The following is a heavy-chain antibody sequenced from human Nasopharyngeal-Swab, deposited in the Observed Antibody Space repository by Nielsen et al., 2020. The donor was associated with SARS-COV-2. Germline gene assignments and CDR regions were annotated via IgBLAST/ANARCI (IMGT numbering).Heavy chain of an antibody. D-gene: IGHD4-17*01. CDR2: ISGSGGST. CDR3: AKYYGDYPYYYYYMDV. V-gene: IGHV3-23*01. Sequence: GGSLRLSCAASGFTFSSYAMSWVRQAPGKGLEWVSAISGSGGSTYYADSVKGRFTIPRDNSKNTLYLQMNSLRAEDTAVYYCAKYYGDYPYYYYYMDVWGKGTTVTVSS. CDR1: GFTFSSYA. J-gene: IGHJ6*03.